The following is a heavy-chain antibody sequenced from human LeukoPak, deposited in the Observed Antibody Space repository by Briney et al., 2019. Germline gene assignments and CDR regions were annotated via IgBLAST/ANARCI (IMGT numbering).Heavy chain of an antibody. D-gene: IGHD2-8*01. V-gene: IGHV1-69*05. CDR1: GGTFNSYA. Sequence: GSSVKVSCKASGGTFNSYAISWVRQAPGQGLEGMGGIIPIFGRANYAQKFQGRVTITRDTSISTACMELSSLRSDDTALYYCATNIQENAFDIWGQGTMVTVSS. CDR3: ATNIQENAFDI. CDR2: IIPIFGRA. J-gene: IGHJ3*02.